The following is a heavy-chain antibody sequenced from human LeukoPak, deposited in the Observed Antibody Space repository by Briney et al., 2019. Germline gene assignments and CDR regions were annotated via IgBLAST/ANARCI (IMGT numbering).Heavy chain of an antibody. D-gene: IGHD2-15*01. CDR1: GYSISSGYY. J-gene: IGHJ4*02. CDR3: ARHYRAATYFGY. Sequence: SETLSLTCAVSGYSISSGYYWGWIRQPPGKGLEWIGSIYHSGSTYYNPSLKSRVTISVDTSKNQFSLKLSSVTAADTAVYYCARHYRAATYFGYAGQGTLVTVST. V-gene: IGHV4-38-2*01. CDR2: IYHSGST.